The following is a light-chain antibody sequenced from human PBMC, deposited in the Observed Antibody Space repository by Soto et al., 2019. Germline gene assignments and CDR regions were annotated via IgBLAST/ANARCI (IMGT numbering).Light chain of an antibody. V-gene: IGLV1-44*01. CDR2: SNN. CDR3: AAWDDSLNGHV. Sequence: QSMLTQPPSASGTPGQRVTISCSGSSSDIGSNTVNWYQQLPGTAPKLLMYSNNERPSGVPDRFSGSKSGTSASLAISGLQSDDEADYYCAAWDDSLNGHVFGTGTKLTVL. J-gene: IGLJ1*01. CDR1: SSDIGSNT.